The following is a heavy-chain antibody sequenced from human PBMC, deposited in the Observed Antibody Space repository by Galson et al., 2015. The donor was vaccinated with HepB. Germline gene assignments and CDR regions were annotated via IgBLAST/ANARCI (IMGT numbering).Heavy chain of an antibody. CDR1: GFTFSDYY. J-gene: IGHJ3*02. D-gene: IGHD2/OR15-2a*01. CDR3: ARFRPAVNAFDI. CDR2: ISSSGSTI. V-gene: IGHV3-11*01. Sequence: SLRLSCAASGFTFSDYYMSWIRQAPGKGLEWVSYISSSGSTIYYADSVKGRFTISRDNAKNSLYLQMNSLRAEDTAVYCCARFRPAVNAFDIWGQGTMVTVSS.